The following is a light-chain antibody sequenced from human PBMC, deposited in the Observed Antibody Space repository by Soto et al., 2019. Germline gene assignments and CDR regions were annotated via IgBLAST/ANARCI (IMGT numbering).Light chain of an antibody. V-gene: IGLV2-14*01. CDR3: SSYTSGSTWV. CDR2: EVS. J-gene: IGLJ3*02. Sequence: QSVLTQPASVSGSPGQSITICCTGTSSDVGAYNYVSWYQQHPGKAPKLMIYEVSNRPSGVSNRFSGSKSGNTASLTISGLQAEDEGDYYCSSYTSGSTWVFGGGTKLTVL. CDR1: SSDVGAYNY.